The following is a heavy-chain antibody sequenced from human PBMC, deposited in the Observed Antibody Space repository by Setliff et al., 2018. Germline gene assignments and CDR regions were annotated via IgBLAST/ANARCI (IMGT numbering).Heavy chain of an antibody. CDR3: ARGRGLEWLPESWSDP. CDR2: IYTGGST. D-gene: IGHD3-3*01. Sequence: PSETLSLTCSVSGDSINSGTYYWSWFRQSAGKGLEWIGRIYTGGSTNYNPSLKRRVTISLDTSKNHFSLTLTSVTAADTAVYYCARGRGLEWLPESWSDPWGQGTLVTSPQ. CDR1: GDSINSGTYY. J-gene: IGHJ5*02. V-gene: IGHV4-61*02.